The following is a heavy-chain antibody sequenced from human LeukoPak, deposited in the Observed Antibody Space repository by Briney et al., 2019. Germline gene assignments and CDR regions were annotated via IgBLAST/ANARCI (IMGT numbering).Heavy chain of an antibody. V-gene: IGHV3-30*18. J-gene: IGHJ5*02. CDR1: GFTFSSYG. CDR2: ISYDGSNK. D-gene: IGHD2-8*02. CDR3: AKDVWWSVS. Sequence: GGSLRLSCAASGFTFSSYGMHWVRQAPGKGLEWVAVISYDGSNKYYADSVKGRFTISRDNSKNTLYLQMNSLRAEDTAVYYCAKDVWWSVSWGQGTLVTVSS.